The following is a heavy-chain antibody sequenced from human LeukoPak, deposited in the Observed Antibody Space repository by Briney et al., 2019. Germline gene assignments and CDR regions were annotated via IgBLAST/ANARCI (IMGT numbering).Heavy chain of an antibody. CDR2: ISHDGSNK. CDR3: ARGGYYAMDV. V-gene: IGHV3-30*03. J-gene: IGHJ6*02. CDR1: GFTFSNFD. Sequence: GRSLRLSCAASGFTFSNFDMHWVRQAPGEGLEWVAVISHDGSNKFYVDSVKGRFTISRDNYQNTLYLQMNRLRGEDTAVYYCARGGYYAMDVWGQGTTVTVSS.